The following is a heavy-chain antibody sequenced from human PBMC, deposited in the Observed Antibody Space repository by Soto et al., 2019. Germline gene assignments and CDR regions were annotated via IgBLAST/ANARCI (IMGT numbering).Heavy chain of an antibody. J-gene: IGHJ6*02. D-gene: IGHD2-2*01. CDR3: ARGEDIVVVPAATYYYYYGMDV. Sequence: GASVKVSCKASGGTFSSYAIGWVRQAPGQGLEWMGGIIPIFGTANYAQKFQGRVTITADESTSTAYMELSSLRSEDTAVYYCARGEDIVVVPAATYYYYYGMDVWGQGTTVTVSS. CDR2: IIPIFGTA. CDR1: GGTFSSYA. V-gene: IGHV1-69*13.